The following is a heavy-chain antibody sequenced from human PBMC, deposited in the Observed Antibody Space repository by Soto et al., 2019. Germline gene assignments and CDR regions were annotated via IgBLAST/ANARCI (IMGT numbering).Heavy chain of an antibody. D-gene: IGHD4-4*01. J-gene: IGHJ5*02. CDR1: GVSISSGDYY. CDR2: IYYSGTT. Sequence: QVQLQESGPGLVKPSQTLSLTCTVSGVSISSGDYYWSWIRQPPGKGLEWIGYIYYSGTTYYNPSLKSRVTISVETSNNQFSLRLSSVTAADTAVYYCARVTYSNYVVWFDPWGQGTLVTVSS. V-gene: IGHV4-30-4*01. CDR3: ARVTYSNYVVWFDP.